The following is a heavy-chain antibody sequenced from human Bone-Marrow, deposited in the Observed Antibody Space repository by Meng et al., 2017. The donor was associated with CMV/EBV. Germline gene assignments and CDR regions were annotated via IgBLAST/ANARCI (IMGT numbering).Heavy chain of an antibody. Sequence: QVQLVQSGSEAKKPGASVKVSCNTSGYTFVGHYIHWVRQAPGQGLEWMGRINPKSAGTDYVEKFQGRVTMTRDTSNTIVYMELSRLTADDTAVYYCTRTWIDSFTPDFDYWGQGSLVTVSS. CDR3: TRTWIDSFTPDFDY. V-gene: IGHV1-2*06. J-gene: IGHJ4*02. CDR1: GYTFVGHY. D-gene: IGHD2-2*03. CDR2: INPKSAGT.